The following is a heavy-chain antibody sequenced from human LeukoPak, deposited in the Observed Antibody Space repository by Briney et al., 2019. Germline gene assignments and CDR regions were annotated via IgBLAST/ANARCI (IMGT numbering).Heavy chain of an antibody. Sequence: SETLSLTCTVSGGSISSNTYYWGWIRQPPGKGLEWVGSIYYSGSTYYNPSLKSRVTISVDTSKNQFSLKLTSVTAADTAVYYCARDQRSGYSGYDYYYYYYMDVWGKGTTVTVSS. J-gene: IGHJ6*03. CDR3: ARDQRSGYSGYDYYYYYYMDV. V-gene: IGHV4-39*07. D-gene: IGHD5-12*01. CDR1: GGSISSNTYY. CDR2: IYYSGST.